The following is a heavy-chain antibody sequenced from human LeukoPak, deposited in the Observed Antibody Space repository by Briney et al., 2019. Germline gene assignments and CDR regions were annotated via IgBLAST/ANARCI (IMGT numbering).Heavy chain of an antibody. CDR2: ISYDGSNK. D-gene: IGHD6-19*01. V-gene: IGHV3-30-3*01. CDR3: ARVSYSSGWSPVGY. CDR1: GFTFSSYA. Sequence: GRSLRLSCAASGFTFSSYAMHWVRQAPGKGLEWVAVISYDGSNKYYAGSVKGRFTISRDNAKNSLYLQMNSLRAEDTALYYCARVSYSSGWSPVGYWGQGTLVTVSS. J-gene: IGHJ4*02.